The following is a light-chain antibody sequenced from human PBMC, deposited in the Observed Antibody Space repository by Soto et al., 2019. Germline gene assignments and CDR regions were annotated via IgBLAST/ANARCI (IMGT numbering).Light chain of an antibody. J-gene: IGLJ3*02. CDR1: SGHSSYI. V-gene: IGLV4-60*02. Sequence: QAVVTQSSSASASLGSSVKLTCTLNSGHSSYIIAWHQQQPGKAPRYLMKLEGSGSYNKGSGVPDRFSGSSSGADRYLTISNLQFEDEADYYCETWDSNTHVLFGGGTKLTVL. CDR2: LEGSGSY. CDR3: ETWDSNTHVL.